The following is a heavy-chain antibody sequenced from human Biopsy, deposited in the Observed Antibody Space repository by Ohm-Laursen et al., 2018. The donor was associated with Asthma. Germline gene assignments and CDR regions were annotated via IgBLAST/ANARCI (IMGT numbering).Heavy chain of an antibody. D-gene: IGHD7-27*01. V-gene: IGHV1-2*06. CDR2: INPNGGAT. CDR1: AYTFIGYH. CDR3: ARVQKSPGDRWFDP. J-gene: IGHJ5*02. Sequence: ASVKVSCKASAYTFIGYHLHWVRQAPGEGLEWMGRINPNGGATVYAQKFQGRITMTRDTSISTAYMELSRLTSDDTAVYYCARVQKSPGDRWFDPWGQGTLVTVSS.